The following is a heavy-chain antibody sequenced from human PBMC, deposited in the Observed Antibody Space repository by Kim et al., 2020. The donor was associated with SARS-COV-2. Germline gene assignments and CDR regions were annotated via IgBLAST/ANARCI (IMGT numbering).Heavy chain of an antibody. CDR3: AKDRLGEMTTITTHWFDP. V-gene: IGHV3-23*01. D-gene: IGHD4-4*01. Sequence: GGSLRLSCAASGFSFSSYAMSWVRQAPGKGLEWVSSLSGSGVSTYYADSMKGRFTISRDNSKKMLYLQMNSLRAEDTAVYYCAKDRLGEMTTITTHWFDPWGQGTLVTVSS. CDR2: LSGSGVST. CDR1: GFSFSSYA. J-gene: IGHJ5*02.